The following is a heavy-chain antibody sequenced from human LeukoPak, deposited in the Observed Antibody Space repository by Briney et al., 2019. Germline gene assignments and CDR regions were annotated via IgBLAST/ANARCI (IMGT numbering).Heavy chain of an antibody. CDR1: GFTFSIYW. V-gene: IGHV3-7*01. CDR2: IKQDGSEK. CDR3: ARDEYWYFDL. Sequence: GGSLRLSCAASGFTFSIYWMSWVRQAPGKGLEWVANIKQDGSEKYYVDSVKGRFTISRDNAKNSLYLQMNSLRAEDTAVYYCARDEYWYFDLWGRGTLVTVSS. J-gene: IGHJ2*01.